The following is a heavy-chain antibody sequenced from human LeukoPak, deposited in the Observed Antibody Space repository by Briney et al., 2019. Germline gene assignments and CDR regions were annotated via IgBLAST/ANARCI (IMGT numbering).Heavy chain of an antibody. CDR2: IKQDGSEK. J-gene: IGHJ4*02. V-gene: IGHV3-7*01. D-gene: IGHD1-26*01. CDR3: ARGRYTGSYFN. CDR1: GFTFSTYW. Sequence: GGSLRLSCAASGFTFSTYWMTRIRQAPGKGLEWVANIKQDGSEKYYVDSVKGRFTISTDNAKNSLFLQMNSLRAEDTAVYYCARGRYTGSYFNWGQGTLVTVSS.